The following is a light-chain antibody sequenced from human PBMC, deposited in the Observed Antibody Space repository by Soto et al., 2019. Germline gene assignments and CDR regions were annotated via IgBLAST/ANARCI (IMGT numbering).Light chain of an antibody. V-gene: IGKV1-39*01. CDR1: QSISSY. CDR3: QQTYSTPPIT. J-gene: IGKJ5*01. CDR2: AAS. Sequence: DIQMTQSPSSLSASVGDRFTITCRASQSISSYLNWYQQKPGKAPKLLIYAASSLQSGVPSRFSGSGSGTDFTLTISSVQREDFATYYCQQTYSTPPITFGQGTRLEIK.